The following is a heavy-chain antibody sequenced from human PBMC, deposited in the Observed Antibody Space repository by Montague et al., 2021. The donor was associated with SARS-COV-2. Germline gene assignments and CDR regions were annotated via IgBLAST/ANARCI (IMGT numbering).Heavy chain of an antibody. Sequence: SETLSLTCTVSGGSINDHYRSWIRQSPGKGLEWIGYISSNGKTNYNPSLKSRVTLSADASRYEFSLKLDSVTAADTAVNFCARRGYYDSTGYHWHLDLWGHGMLVTVS. CDR3: ARRGYYDSTGYHWHLDL. CDR2: ISSNGKT. V-gene: IGHV4-4*09. D-gene: IGHD3-22*01. CDR1: GGSINDHY. J-gene: IGHJ2*01.